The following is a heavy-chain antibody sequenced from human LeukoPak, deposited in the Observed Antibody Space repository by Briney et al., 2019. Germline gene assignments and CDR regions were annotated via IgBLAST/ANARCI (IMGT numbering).Heavy chain of an antibody. CDR3: AREGGGDTAMLCDY. Sequence: KTSETLSLTCTVSGGSISSYYWSWIRQPPGKGLEWIGYIYYSGSTNYNPSLKSRVTISVDTSKNQFSLKLSSVTAADTAVYYCAREGGGDTAMLCDYWGQGTLVTVSS. V-gene: IGHV4-59*01. J-gene: IGHJ4*02. CDR1: GGSISSYY. D-gene: IGHD5-18*01. CDR2: IYYSGST.